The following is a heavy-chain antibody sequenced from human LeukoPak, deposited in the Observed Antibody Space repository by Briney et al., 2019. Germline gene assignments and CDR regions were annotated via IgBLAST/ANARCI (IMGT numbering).Heavy chain of an antibody. CDR1: GGSISSSSYY. J-gene: IGHJ6*02. CDR3: ARANSAVFYYYGMDV. D-gene: IGHD2/OR15-2a*01. CDR2: IYYSGST. V-gene: IGHV4-39*07. Sequence: SETLSLTCTVSGGSISSSSYYWGWIRQPPGKGLEWIGSIYYSGSTYYNPSLKSRVTISVDRSKNQFSLKLSSVTAADTAVYYCARANSAVFYYYGMDVWGQGTTVTVSS.